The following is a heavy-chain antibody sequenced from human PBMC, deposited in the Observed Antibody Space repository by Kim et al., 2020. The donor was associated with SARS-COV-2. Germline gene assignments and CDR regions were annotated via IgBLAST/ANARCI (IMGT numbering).Heavy chain of an antibody. CDR2: IDPKTGAA. CDR1: GYTFTDYY. D-gene: IGHD6-19*01. CDR3: ARSPVSEAGAVDDY. Sequence: ASVKVSCKTSGYTFTDYYIHWVRQAPGQGLQWMGRIDPKTGAANYAQRFQDKVILTRDTSINTAYMELSSLKVDDTAVFYCARSPVSEAGAVDDYWGQGTLVTVSS. J-gene: IGHJ4*02. V-gene: IGHV1-2*06.